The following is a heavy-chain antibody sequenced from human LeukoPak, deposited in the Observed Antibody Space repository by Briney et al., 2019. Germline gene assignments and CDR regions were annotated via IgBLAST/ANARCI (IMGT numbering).Heavy chain of an antibody. CDR1: GFTFSSYG. J-gene: IGHJ4*02. Sequence: GGSLRLSCAASGFTFSSYGMHWVRQAPGKGLEWVAGILYDGSNKYYADSVKGRFTISRDNSKNTLYLQMNSLRAEDTAVYYCAKRARYSSSWYGDFDYWGQGTLVTVSS. V-gene: IGHV3-30*18. D-gene: IGHD6-13*01. CDR2: ILYDGSNK. CDR3: AKRARYSSSWYGDFDY.